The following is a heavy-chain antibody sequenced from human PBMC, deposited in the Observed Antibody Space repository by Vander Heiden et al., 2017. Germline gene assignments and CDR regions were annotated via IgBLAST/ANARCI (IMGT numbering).Heavy chain of an antibody. J-gene: IGHJ4*02. CDR1: GGTFGSNA. CDR2: IIPVFRTV. Sequence: QVQLVQSGAEVKKPGSSVRVSCKASGGTFGSNAISWVRQAPGQGLEWMGGIIPVFRTVDSAQKFQGRVTIAADESTSTAYMELSSLRSEDTAVYYCAMGFYSYAPYYFDYWGQGTLVTVSS. D-gene: IGHD5-18*01. CDR3: AMGFYSYAPYYFDY. V-gene: IGHV1-69*01.